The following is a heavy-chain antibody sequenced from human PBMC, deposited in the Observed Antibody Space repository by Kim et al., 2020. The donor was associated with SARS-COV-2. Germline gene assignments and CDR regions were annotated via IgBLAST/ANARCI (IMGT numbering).Heavy chain of an antibody. V-gene: IGHV4-4*07. CDR3: ARMQGGDDAFDV. J-gene: IGHJ3*01. CDR1: GGSISDSY. Sequence: SETLSLTCTVSGGSISDSYWSWIRQTAGKGLEWIGRNYISRNTHYNPSLKSRVTMSVDTSRNQFSLKMTSVTAADTAVYYCARMQGGDDAFDVWGQGTMVTVSS. CDR2: NYISRNT. D-gene: IGHD2-21*01.